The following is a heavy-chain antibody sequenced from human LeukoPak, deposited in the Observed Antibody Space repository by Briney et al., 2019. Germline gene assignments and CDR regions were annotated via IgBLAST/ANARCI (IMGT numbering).Heavy chain of an antibody. CDR1: GGTFSSYA. D-gene: IGHD3-22*01. Sequence: GASVKVSCKASGGTFSSYAISWVRQAPGQGLEWMGGIIPIFGTANYAQKFQGRVTITADESTSTAYMELSSLRSEDTAVYYCASEYYYDSSGYPSYYFDYWGQXTLVTVSS. CDR3: ASEYYYDSSGYPSYYFDY. CDR2: IIPIFGTA. J-gene: IGHJ4*02. V-gene: IGHV1-69*13.